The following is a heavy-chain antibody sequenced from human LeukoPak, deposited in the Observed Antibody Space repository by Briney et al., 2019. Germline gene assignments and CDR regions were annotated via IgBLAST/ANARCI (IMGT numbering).Heavy chain of an antibody. D-gene: IGHD6-13*01. CDR3: ARDQVPGTIDY. CDR1: GFTFSHYG. V-gene: IGHV3-53*01. Sequence: PGRSLRLSCAASGFTFSHYGMHWVRQAPGKGLEWVSVIYSGGSTYYADSVKGRFTISRDNSKNTLYLQMNSLRAEDTAVYYCARDQVPGTIDYWGQGTLVTVSS. J-gene: IGHJ4*02. CDR2: IYSGGST.